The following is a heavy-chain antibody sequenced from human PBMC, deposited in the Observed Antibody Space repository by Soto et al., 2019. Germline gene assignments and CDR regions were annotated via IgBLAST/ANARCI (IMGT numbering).Heavy chain of an antibody. CDR1: GYTFTSYY. CDR3: ARLGFLSGYSGYDDPPGTDY. CDR2: INPSGGST. V-gene: IGHV1-46*01. D-gene: IGHD5-12*01. Sequence: ASVKVSCKASGYTFTSYYMHWVRQAPGQGLEWMGIINPSGGSTSYAQKFQGRVTMTRDTSTSTVYMELSSLRSEDTAVYYCARLGFLSGYSGYDDPPGTDYWGQGTLVTVSS. J-gene: IGHJ4*02.